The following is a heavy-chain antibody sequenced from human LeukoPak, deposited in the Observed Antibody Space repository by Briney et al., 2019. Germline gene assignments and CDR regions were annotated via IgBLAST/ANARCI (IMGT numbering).Heavy chain of an antibody. Sequence: PSETLSLTCTVSGGSISSSSYYWGWIRQPPGKGLEWIGSIYYSGSTNYNPSLKSRVTISVDKSKNQFSLKLSSVTAADTAVYYCARVGYCSSTSCRGYAFDIWGQGTMVTVSS. CDR3: ARVGYCSSTSCRGYAFDI. J-gene: IGHJ3*02. D-gene: IGHD2-2*03. CDR1: GGSISSSSYY. V-gene: IGHV4-39*07. CDR2: IYYSGST.